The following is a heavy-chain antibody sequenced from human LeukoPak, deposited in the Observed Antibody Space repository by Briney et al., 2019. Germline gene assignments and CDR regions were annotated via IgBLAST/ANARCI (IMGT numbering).Heavy chain of an antibody. Sequence: GASVKVSCKASGGTFSSYAISWVRQAPGQGLEWMGRISPNSGGTNYAQKFEGRVTMTRDTSISTAYMELSRLRSDDTAVYYCARGFGRRKYFPITHQNYYYYMDIWGKGTTVTVSS. D-gene: IGHD3-10*01. CDR1: GGTFSSYA. J-gene: IGHJ6*03. CDR2: ISPNSGGT. CDR3: ARGFGRRKYFPITHQNYYYYMDI. V-gene: IGHV1-2*02.